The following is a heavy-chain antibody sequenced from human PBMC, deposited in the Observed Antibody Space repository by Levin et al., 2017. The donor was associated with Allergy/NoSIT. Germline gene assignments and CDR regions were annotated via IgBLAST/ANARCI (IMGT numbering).Heavy chain of an antibody. CDR3: AKDLSFAYSILPHDAFDV. Sequence: GGSLRLSCAASGFIFTNYAMSWVRQAPGKGLEWVSSTSGSGATTYYADSVKGRFTISRDNTKNTLYLQMDSLRAEDTAFYYCAKDLSFAYSILPHDAFDVWGQGTMVTVSS. CDR1: GFIFTNYA. J-gene: IGHJ3*01. CDR2: TSGSGATT. V-gene: IGHV3-23*01. D-gene: IGHD4-11*01.